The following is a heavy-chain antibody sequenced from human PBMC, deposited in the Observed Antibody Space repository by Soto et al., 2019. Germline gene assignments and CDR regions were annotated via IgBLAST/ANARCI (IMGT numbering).Heavy chain of an antibody. CDR1: GFSLTATAVG. CDR2: IYWDDDK. J-gene: IGHJ5*02. V-gene: IGHV2-5*02. CDR3: AHRGAYSSGSYLSWIAP. D-gene: IGHD3-10*01. Sequence: QITLNESGPTLVTPTQTLTLTCTFSGFSLTATAVGVGWFRQSPGKALEWLAIIYWDDDKHYRPSLESRLTITKTTPKNQVALTMTNMEPSDTATNYRAHRGAYSSGSYLSWIAPWGQGVLVTVSS.